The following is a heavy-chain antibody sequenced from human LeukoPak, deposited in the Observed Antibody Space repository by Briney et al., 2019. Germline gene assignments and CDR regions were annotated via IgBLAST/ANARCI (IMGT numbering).Heavy chain of an antibody. V-gene: IGHV3-74*01. J-gene: IGHJ6*03. CDR2: INSDGSST. D-gene: IGHD3-3*01. Sequence: PGGSLRLSCAASGFTFSSYWMHWVRQAPGKGLVWVSRINSDGSSTSYADSVKGRFTISRDNAKNTLYLQMNSLRAEDTAVYYCARDPYYDIWSGYFYYYMDVWGKGTTVTVSS. CDR3: ARDPYYDIWSGYFYYYMDV. CDR1: GFTFSSYW.